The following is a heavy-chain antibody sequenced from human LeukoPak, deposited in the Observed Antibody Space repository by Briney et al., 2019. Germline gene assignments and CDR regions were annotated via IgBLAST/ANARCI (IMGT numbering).Heavy chain of an antibody. CDR3: ARDQGPGGNLEVDAFDI. CDR2: IYTSGST. J-gene: IGHJ3*02. D-gene: IGHD4-23*01. CDR1: GGSLSSGGYS. V-gene: IGHV4-61*02. Sequence: SETLSLTCAVSGGSLSSGGYSWSWIRQPAGKGLEWIGRIYTSGSTNYNPSLKSRVTISVDTSKNQFSLKLSSVTAADTAVYYCARDQGPGGNLEVDAFDIWGQGTMVTVSS.